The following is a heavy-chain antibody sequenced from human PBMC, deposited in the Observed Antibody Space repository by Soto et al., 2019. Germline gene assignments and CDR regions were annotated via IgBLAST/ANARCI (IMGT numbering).Heavy chain of an antibody. CDR3: ARDARSNPTVTSLDY. CDR2: ISSSSSHI. D-gene: IGHD4-17*01. Sequence: GGSLRLSCAASGFTFSSYSMNWVRQAPGKGLEWVSSISSSSSHIYYADSVKGRFTISRDNAKNSLYLQMNSLRAEDTAVYYCARDARSNPTVTSLDYWGQGTLVTVSS. CDR1: GFTFSSYS. V-gene: IGHV3-21*01. J-gene: IGHJ4*02.